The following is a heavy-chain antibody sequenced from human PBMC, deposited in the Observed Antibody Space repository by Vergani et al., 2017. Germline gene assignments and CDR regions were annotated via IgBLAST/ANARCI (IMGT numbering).Heavy chain of an antibody. D-gene: IGHD2-2*01. CDR3: ARHCSSTSCSIDY. Sequence: QVQLQESGPGLVKPSETLSLTCTVSGGSISSYYWSWIRQPPGKGLEWIGYIYYSGSTNYNPSLKSRVTISVDTSKNQFSLKLSSVTAADTAVYYCARHCSSTSCSIDYWGQGTLVTVSS. CDR1: GGSISSYY. CDR2: IYYSGST. J-gene: IGHJ4*02. V-gene: IGHV4-59*08.